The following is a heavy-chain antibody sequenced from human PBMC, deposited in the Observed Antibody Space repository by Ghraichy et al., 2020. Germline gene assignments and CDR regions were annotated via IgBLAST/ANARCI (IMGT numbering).Heavy chain of an antibody. V-gene: IGHV4-39*01. J-gene: IGHJ6*02. CDR1: GGSISSSSYY. Sequence: SETLSLTCTVSGGSISSSSYYWGWIRQPPGKGLEWIGSIYYSGSTYYNPSLKSRVTISVDTSKNQFSLKLSSVTAADTAVYYCARISKKMATNYYYYYGMDVWGQGTTVTVSS. CDR2: IYYSGST. CDR3: ARISKKMATNYYYYYGMDV. D-gene: IGHD5-24*01.